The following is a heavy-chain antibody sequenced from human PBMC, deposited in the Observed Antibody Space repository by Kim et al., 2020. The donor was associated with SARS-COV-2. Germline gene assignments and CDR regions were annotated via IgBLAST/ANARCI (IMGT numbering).Heavy chain of an antibody. CDR3: ARGRSSSWYGY. Sequence: SETLSLTCAVYGGSFSGYYWSWIRQPPGKGLEWIGEINHSGSTNYNPSLKSRVTISVDTSKNQFSLKLSSVTAADTAVYYCARGRSSSWYGYWGQGTLVT. D-gene: IGHD6-13*01. V-gene: IGHV4-34*01. CDR1: GGSFSGYY. CDR2: INHSGST. J-gene: IGHJ4*02.